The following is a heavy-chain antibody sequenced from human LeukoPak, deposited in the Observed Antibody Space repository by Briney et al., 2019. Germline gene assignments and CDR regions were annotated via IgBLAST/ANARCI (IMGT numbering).Heavy chain of an antibody. CDR3: ARGPDIGYCSGGSCYFPEYSMDV. J-gene: IGHJ6*02. CDR2: IYTSGST. CDR1: GGSISSYY. D-gene: IGHD2-15*01. V-gene: IGHV4-4*07. Sequence: SETLSLTCTVSGGSISSYYWSWIRQPAGKGLEWIGRIYTSGSTNYNPSLKSRVTMSVDTSKNQFSLKLSSVTAADTAVYYCARGPDIGYCSGGSCYFPEYSMDVWGQGTTVTVSS.